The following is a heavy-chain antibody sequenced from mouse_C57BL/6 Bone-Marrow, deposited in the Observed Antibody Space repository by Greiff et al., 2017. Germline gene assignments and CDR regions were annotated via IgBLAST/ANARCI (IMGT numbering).Heavy chain of an antibody. CDR2: ISDGGSYT. CDR1: GFTFSSYA. CDR3: ARELGGLPYY. Sequence: EVKVVESGGGLVKPGGSLKLSCAASGFTFSSYAMSWVRQTPEKRLEWVATISDGGSYTYYPDNVKGRFTISRDNAKNNLYLQMSHLKSEDTAMYYCARELGGLPYYWGQGTTLTVSS. V-gene: IGHV5-4*01. D-gene: IGHD2-4*01. J-gene: IGHJ2*01.